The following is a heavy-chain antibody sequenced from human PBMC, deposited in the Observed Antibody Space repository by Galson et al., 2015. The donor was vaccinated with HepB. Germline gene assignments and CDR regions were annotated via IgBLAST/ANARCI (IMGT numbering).Heavy chain of an antibody. Sequence: TLSLTCTVSGGSISSGGYYWSWIRQHPGKGLEWIGYIYYSGSTYYNPSLKSRVTISVDTSKNQFSLKLSSVTAADTAVYYCARGAVAGPYDAFDIWGQGTMVTVSS. CDR3: ARGAVAGPYDAFDI. CDR1: GGSISSGGYY. CDR2: IYYSGST. V-gene: IGHV4-31*03. J-gene: IGHJ3*02. D-gene: IGHD6-19*01.